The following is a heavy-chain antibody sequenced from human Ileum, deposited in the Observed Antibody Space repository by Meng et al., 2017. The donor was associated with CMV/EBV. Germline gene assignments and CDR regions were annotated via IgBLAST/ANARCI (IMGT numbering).Heavy chain of an antibody. V-gene: IGHV4-4*07. CDR1: GYSIRLHF. CDR2: IYVSWRT. CDR3: ARDQDYGLLDS. D-gene: IGHD4-17*01. J-gene: IGHJ4*02. Sequence: QLQSPGPHTEKPSEPRYLTRGVSGYSIRLHFWNWIRQPAGKGLECIGRIYVSWRTNYNSPLRSRITLSVDKAKNQFSLNLNSVTAADTAVYYCARDQDYGLLDSWGQGTLVTVSS.